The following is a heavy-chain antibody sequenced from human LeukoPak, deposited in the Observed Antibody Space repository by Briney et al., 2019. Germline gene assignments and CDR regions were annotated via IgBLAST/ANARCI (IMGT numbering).Heavy chain of an antibody. Sequence: ASVKVSSKASGYTFTSYAMHWVRQAPGQRLEWMGWINAGNGNTKYSQEFQGRVTITRDTSASTAYMELSSLRSEDMAVYYCARGSPTHFYGSGTFYKSRGQLNTWGQGTMVTVSS. V-gene: IGHV1-3*03. CDR2: INAGNGNT. CDR3: ARGSPTHFYGSGTFYKSRGQLNT. D-gene: IGHD3-10*01. J-gene: IGHJ3*02. CDR1: GYTFTSYA.